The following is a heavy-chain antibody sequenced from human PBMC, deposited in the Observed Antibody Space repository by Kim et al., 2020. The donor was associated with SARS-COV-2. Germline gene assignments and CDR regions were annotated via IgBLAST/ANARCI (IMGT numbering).Heavy chain of an antibody. D-gene: IGHD1-1*01. J-gene: IGHJ6*03. Sequence: SETLSLTCTVSGGSISDSNNQWDWIRQPPGGGLEWIGGIHNIGSPSYNPSLKSRVTMSVDLSKNQLSLTLSSVTAADTAVYYCVRRLRYSGTNYHYMDVWGKGTTVTVSS. CDR1: GGSISDSNNQ. V-gene: IGHV4-39*01. CDR3: VRRLRYSGTNYHYMDV. CDR2: IHNIGSP.